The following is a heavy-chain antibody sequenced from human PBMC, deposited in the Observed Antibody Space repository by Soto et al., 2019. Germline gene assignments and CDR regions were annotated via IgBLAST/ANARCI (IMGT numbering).Heavy chain of an antibody. J-gene: IGHJ6*02. D-gene: IGHD6-19*01. CDR2: ISYDGSNK. CDR1: GFTFSSYA. V-gene: IGHV3-30-3*01. CDR3: ARGSSGWTAGMDV. Sequence: QVQLVESGGGVVQPGRSLRLSCAASGFTFSSYAMHWVRQAPGKGLEWVAVISYDGSNKYYADSVKGRFTISRDNSKNTLYLQMNSPRAEDTAVYYCARGSSGWTAGMDVWGQGTTVTVSS.